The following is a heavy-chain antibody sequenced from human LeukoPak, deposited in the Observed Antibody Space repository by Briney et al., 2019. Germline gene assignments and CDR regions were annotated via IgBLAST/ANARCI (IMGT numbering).Heavy chain of an antibody. CDR3: ARGVPVAGLDF. CDR2: IYHSGST. CDR1: GGGISSSNW. D-gene: IGHD6-19*01. V-gene: IGHV4-4*02. J-gene: IGHJ4*02. Sequence: SETLSLTCAVSGGGISSSNWWSWVRQPPGKGLEWIGEIYHSGSTNYNPSLKSRITISVDKSKNQFSLKLSSVTAADTAVYHCARGVPVAGLDFWGQGTLVTVSS.